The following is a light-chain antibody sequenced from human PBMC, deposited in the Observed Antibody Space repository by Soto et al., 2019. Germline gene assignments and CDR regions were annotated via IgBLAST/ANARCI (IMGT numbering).Light chain of an antibody. Sequence: QSVLTQPPSVSGAPGQRVTISCTASSSNIGAGYDVHWYQQLPGTAPKLLIYGNSNRPSGVPDRFSGSKSGTSASLAITGLQAEDEADYYCQSYDNSLSGYVFGIGTKLTVL. J-gene: IGLJ1*01. CDR2: GNS. CDR3: QSYDNSLSGYV. V-gene: IGLV1-40*01. CDR1: SSNIGAGYD.